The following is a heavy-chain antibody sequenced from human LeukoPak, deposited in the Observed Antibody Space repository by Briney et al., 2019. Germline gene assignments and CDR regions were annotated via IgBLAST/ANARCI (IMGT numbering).Heavy chain of an antibody. CDR3: ARTQYSSGWYNWFDP. V-gene: IGHV3-23*01. CDR1: GFTISSYA. D-gene: IGHD6-19*01. Sequence: GESLRLSCAASGFTISSYAMSWVRQAPWKGLEWVSAISGSGGITYYADSVKGRFTISRDNSKNTLYLQMNSLRAEDTAVYYCARTQYSSGWYNWFDPWGQGTLVTVSS. CDR2: ISGSGGIT. J-gene: IGHJ5*02.